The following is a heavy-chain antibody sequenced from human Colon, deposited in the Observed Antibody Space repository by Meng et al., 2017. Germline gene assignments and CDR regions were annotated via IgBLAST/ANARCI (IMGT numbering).Heavy chain of an antibody. J-gene: IGHJ4*02. CDR3: TTDLFIRYYSSSRKYCLDH. D-gene: IGHD2-2*01. CDR2: IAYDGSNK. Sequence: GESLKSFRAAPGFTLSRYSMHWVRQASGKGPEWVAVIAYDGSNKNFADPVKGRFIISRDDSKNTVDLQMSSLRAEDTAVYYCTTDLFIRYYSSSRKYCLDHWGQGTLVTVSS. V-gene: IGHV3-30*07. CDR1: GFTLSRYS.